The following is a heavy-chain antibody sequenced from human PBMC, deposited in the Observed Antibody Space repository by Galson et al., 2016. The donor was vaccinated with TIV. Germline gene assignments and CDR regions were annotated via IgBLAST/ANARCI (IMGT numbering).Heavy chain of an antibody. J-gene: IGHJ6*02. CDR3: ARDRTLPGYYYNGMDV. CDR1: GDSVSSSSA. Sequence: CAISGDSVSSSSAWNWIRQSPSRGLGWLGRTYYRSKWYNDYALSVKSRITINPDTSKNQFSLQLNSMTPEDTAVYYCARDRTLPGYYYNGMDVWGQGTTVTVSS. V-gene: IGHV6-1*01. D-gene: IGHD1/OR15-1a*01. CDR2: TYYRSKWYN.